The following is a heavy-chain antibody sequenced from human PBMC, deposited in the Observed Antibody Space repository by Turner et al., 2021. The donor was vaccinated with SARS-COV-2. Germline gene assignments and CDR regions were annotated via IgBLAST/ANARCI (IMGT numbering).Heavy chain of an antibody. CDR3: ARLMDTAMDYYGTDV. Sequence: QLQLQESGPGLVRHSETLSLTCTVSGGSISSSRYYWGWIRQPPGKGLEWIGNIYYSGSAYYNPSLKSRVTISVDPSKNQFSLKLTSVTAADTAVYYCARLMDTAMDYYGTDVWGQGTTVTVSS. D-gene: IGHD5-18*01. CDR2: IYYSGSA. J-gene: IGHJ6*02. V-gene: IGHV4-39*01. CDR1: GGSISSSRYY.